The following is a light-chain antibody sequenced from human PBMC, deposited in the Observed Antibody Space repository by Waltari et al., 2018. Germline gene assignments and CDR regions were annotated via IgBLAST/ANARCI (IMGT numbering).Light chain of an antibody. V-gene: IGKV2-30*01. CDR1: ESLVYSDGNAY. Sequence: DVVMTQSPLSLPVTLGQPASISCGSSESLVYSDGNAYLDLFQNRPCQLPRRLIYMVSNRDSGVTERFSCRGSGTDFTLKISRVEAEDVGVYYCMQGTNWPRTFGQGTKVEIK. CDR2: MVS. J-gene: IGKJ1*01. CDR3: MQGTNWPRT.